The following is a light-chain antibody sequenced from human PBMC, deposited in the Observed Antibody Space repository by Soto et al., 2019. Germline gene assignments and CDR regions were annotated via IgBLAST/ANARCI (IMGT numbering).Light chain of an antibody. CDR1: QSVLYSSNHQNY. Sequence: DIVMTQSPDSLAVSLGERATINCKSSQSVLYSSNHQNYLAWYQQKPGQPPQLLIYWASTRESGVPDRFSGSGSGIDFTLTISSLQAEDVAVYYCQQYYTTPLTFGGGTKVEIK. J-gene: IGKJ4*01. CDR2: WAS. CDR3: QQYYTTPLT. V-gene: IGKV4-1*01.